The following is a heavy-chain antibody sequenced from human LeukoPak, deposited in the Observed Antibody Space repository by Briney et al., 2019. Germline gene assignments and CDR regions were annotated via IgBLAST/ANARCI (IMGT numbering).Heavy chain of an antibody. Sequence: ASVKVSCKASGYTFTGYYMHWVRQAPGQGLEWMGWINPNSGGTNYAQKFQGRVTMTRDTSISTAYMELSRLRSDDTAVYYCARSDGGYGDSGTFDYWGQGTLVTVSS. J-gene: IGHJ4*02. D-gene: IGHD5-12*01. CDR3: ARSDGGYGDSGTFDY. V-gene: IGHV1-2*02. CDR1: GYTFTGYY. CDR2: INPNSGGT.